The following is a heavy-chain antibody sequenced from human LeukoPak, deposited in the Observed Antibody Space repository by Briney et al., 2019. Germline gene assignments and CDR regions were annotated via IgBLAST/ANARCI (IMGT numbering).Heavy chain of an antibody. CDR3: ARGDGDYGRAAFDI. Sequence: PGGSLRLSCAASGFTFSSYAMHWVRQAPGKGLEWVAVISYDGSNKYYADSVKGRFTISRDNSKNTLYLQMNSLRAEDTAVYYCARGDGDYGRAAFDIWGQGTMVTVSS. D-gene: IGHD4-17*01. CDR1: GFTFSSYA. V-gene: IGHV3-30*04. CDR2: ISYDGSNK. J-gene: IGHJ3*02.